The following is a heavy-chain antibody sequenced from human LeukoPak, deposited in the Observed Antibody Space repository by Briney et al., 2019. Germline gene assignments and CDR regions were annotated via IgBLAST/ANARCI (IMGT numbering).Heavy chain of an antibody. CDR1: GYTFTSYG. J-gene: IGHJ4*02. Sequence: GASVKVSCKASGYTFTSYGISWVRQAPGQGLEWMGWISAYNGNTNYAQKHQGRVTMTTDTSTSTAYMELSSLRSEDMAVYYCARPASLRGRPSSPFGYWGQGTLVTVSS. V-gene: IGHV1-18*03. CDR2: ISAYNGNT. CDR3: ARPASLRGRPSSPFGY. D-gene: IGHD2/OR15-2a*01.